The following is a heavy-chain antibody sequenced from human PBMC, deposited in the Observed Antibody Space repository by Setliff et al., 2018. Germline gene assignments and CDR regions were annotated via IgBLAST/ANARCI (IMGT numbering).Heavy chain of an antibody. V-gene: IGHV1-8*02. J-gene: IGHJ4*02. D-gene: IGHD3-16*01. Sequence: ASVKVSCKASGYTFTSYYMHWGRQAPGQGLEWMGWMNPERDNTGYAQKFQGRVTMTGHASINTAYMELTSLTSEDTAVYYCVRNPLGPEASTPGGYWGQGTLVTVSS. CDR3: VRNPLGPEASTPGGY. CDR2: MNPERDNT. CDR1: GYTFTSYY.